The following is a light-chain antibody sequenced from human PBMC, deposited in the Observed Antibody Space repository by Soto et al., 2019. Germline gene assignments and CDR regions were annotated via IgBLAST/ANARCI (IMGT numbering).Light chain of an antibody. CDR3: TSSTSDSLYV. Sequence: QSVLTQPPSVSGAPGQSVTISCTGTSSNIGAGYDIHWYQQPPGTAPKLVIYNNHNRPSGVPDRFSGSKSGTSGSLAITGLQAEDEADYFCTSSTSDSLYVFGTGTKLTVL. J-gene: IGLJ1*01. V-gene: IGLV1-40*01. CDR1: SSNIGAGYD. CDR2: NNH.